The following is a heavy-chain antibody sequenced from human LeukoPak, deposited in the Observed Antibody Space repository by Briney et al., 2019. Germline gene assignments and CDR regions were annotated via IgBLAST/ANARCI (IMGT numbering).Heavy chain of an antibody. CDR3: ARDKAEVYGDYVELDY. CDR1: GGSISSYY. V-gene: IGHV4-4*07. CDR2: IYTSGST. J-gene: IGHJ4*02. Sequence: SETLSLTCTVSGGSISSYYWSWIRQPAGKGLGWIGRIYTSGSTNYNPSLKSRVTMSVDTSKNQFSLKLSSVTAADTAVYYCARDKAEVYGDYVELDYWGQGTLVTVSS. D-gene: IGHD4-17*01.